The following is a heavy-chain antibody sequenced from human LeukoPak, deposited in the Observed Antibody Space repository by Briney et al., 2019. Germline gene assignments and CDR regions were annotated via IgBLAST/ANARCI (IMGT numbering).Heavy chain of an antibody. CDR2: IYYSGST. Sequence: SQTLSLTCTVSGGSISSGGYYWSWIRQHPGKGLEWIGYIYYSGSTYYNPSLKSRVTISVDTSKNQFSLKLSSVTAADTAVYYCARVGITMVRGVTDAFDLWGQGTMVTVSS. J-gene: IGHJ3*01. V-gene: IGHV4-31*03. D-gene: IGHD3-10*01. CDR3: ARVGITMVRGVTDAFDL. CDR1: GGSISSGGYY.